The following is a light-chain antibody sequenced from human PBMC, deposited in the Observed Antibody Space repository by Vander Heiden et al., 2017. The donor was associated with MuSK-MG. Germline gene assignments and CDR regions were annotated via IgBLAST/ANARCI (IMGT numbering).Light chain of an antibody. V-gene: IGKV1-27*01. J-gene: IGKJ4*01. CDR3: HGDSTGGQT. CDR2: AAS. CDR1: QGINNY. Sequence: DIQMTQSPSSLSASVGDRVTITCRASQGINNYLAWYQQKPGRVPNLLIYAASTLQSGVPSRLRGTGSGTDFTLSIMSLQPEDVATYYCHGDSTGGQTFGGGTKVEIK.